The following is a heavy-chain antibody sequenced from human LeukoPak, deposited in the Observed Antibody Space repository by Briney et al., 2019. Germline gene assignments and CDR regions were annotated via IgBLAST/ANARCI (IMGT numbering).Heavy chain of an antibody. Sequence: SETLSLTCAVYGGSFSGYYWSWIRQPPGKGLEWIGEINHSGSTNYNPSLKSRVTISVDTSKNQLSLKLSSVTAADTAVYYCASPYSGSFGYWGQGTLVTVSS. CDR2: INHSGST. CDR1: GGSFSGYY. V-gene: IGHV4-34*01. D-gene: IGHD1-26*01. J-gene: IGHJ4*02. CDR3: ASPYSGSFGY.